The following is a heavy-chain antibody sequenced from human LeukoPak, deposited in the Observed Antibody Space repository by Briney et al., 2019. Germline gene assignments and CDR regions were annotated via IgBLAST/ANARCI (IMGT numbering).Heavy chain of an antibody. Sequence: PGGSLRLSCAASEFTLSGYGINWVRQAPGKGLEWISYIGSDGTNRYYAGSVKGRFTISRDNAKNSLYLQMNSLTAADTAVYYCARAPTPYFTYYMEVWGKGTTVTVSS. V-gene: IGHV3-48*04. CDR3: ARAPTPYFTYYMEV. D-gene: IGHD2-8*01. CDR2: IGSDGTNR. J-gene: IGHJ6*03. CDR1: EFTLSGYG.